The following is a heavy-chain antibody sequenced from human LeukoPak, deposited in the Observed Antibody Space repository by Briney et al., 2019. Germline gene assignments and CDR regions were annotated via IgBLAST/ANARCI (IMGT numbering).Heavy chain of an antibody. J-gene: IGHJ3*02. CDR1: GFTFSSYA. D-gene: IGHD3-16*02. CDR2: ISGSGGST. V-gene: IGHV3-23*01. Sequence: PGGSLRLSCAASGFTFSSYAMSWVRQAPGKGLGWVSAISGSGGSTYYADSVKGRFTISRDNSKNTLYLQMNSLRAEDTAVYYCAKDRGYYDYVWGSYRIDAFDIWGQGTMVTVSS. CDR3: AKDRGYYDYVWGSYRIDAFDI.